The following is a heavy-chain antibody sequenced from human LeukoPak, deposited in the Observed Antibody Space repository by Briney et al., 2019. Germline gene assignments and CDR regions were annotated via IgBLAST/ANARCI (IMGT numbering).Heavy chain of an antibody. V-gene: IGHV3-7*01. CDR1: GFTSSNYW. D-gene: IGHD4-23*01. CDR3: ARDTYGGFDS. Sequence: GGSLRLSCAASGFTSSNYWMGWVRQAPGKGLEWVASINQDGTEKYYVDSVKGRFTISRDNAENSLYLQINSLGAEDTAVYYCARDTYGGFDSWGQGTLVTVSS. J-gene: IGHJ4*02. CDR2: INQDGTEK.